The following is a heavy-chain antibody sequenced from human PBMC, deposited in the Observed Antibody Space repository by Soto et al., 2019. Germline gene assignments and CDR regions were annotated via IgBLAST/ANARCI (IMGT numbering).Heavy chain of an antibody. D-gene: IGHD5-18*01. CDR1: GFTFSSYA. Sequence: GGSLRLSCAASGFTFSSYAMHWVRQAPGKGLEWVAVISYDGSNKYYADSAKGRFTISRDNSKNTLYLQMNSLRAEDTAVYYCARDRSQRIQLWLPDFWGQGTLVTVSS. V-gene: IGHV3-30-3*01. J-gene: IGHJ4*02. CDR3: ARDRSQRIQLWLPDF. CDR2: ISYDGSNK.